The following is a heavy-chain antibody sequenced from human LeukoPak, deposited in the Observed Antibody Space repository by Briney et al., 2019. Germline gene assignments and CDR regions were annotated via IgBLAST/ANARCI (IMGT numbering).Heavy chain of an antibody. CDR2: FDPEDGKT. D-gene: IGHD4-11*01. J-gene: IGHJ5*02. CDR1: GYTLTELS. V-gene: IGHV1-24*01. CDR3: ATVLRVLLTRSELDP. Sequence: ASVKVSCKVSGYTLTELSMRWVRQAPGEGLEWMGGFDPEDGKTIYAQKFQGRVTMTEDTSTDTAYMELRSLRYDATAVYYSATVLRVLLTRSELDPWGQGTLVTVSS.